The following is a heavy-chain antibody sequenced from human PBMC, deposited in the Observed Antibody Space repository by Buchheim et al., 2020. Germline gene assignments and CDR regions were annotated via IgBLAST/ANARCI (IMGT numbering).Heavy chain of an antibody. D-gene: IGHD2-21*02. CDR1: GGSISSYY. J-gene: IGHJ5*02. CDR3: ARGWAAYCGGDCYNNWFDP. CDR2: IYYSGST. V-gene: IGHV4-59*01. Sequence: QVQLQESGPGLVKPSETLSLTCTVSGGSISSYYRSWIRQPPGKGLEWIGYIYYSGSTNYNPSLKSRVTISVDTSKNQFSLKLSSVTAADTAVYYCARGWAAYCGGDCYNNWFDPWGQGTL.